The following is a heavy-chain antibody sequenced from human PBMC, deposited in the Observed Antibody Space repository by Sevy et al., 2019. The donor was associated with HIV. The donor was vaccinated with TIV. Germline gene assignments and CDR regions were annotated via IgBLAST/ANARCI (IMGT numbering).Heavy chain of an antibody. CDR3: ANGRISEGGFYFGLDV. CDR2: INYNSGHV. Sequence: GGSLRLSCATCGLNFDHYGMHWVRQSPEKGLEWVAGINYNSGHVGYGDSVKGRFTIYRDNTKESLYREMTSLKTEDTAVYYCANGRISEGGFYFGLDVWGQGTTVTVSS. D-gene: IGHD6-25*01. V-gene: IGHV3-9*01. J-gene: IGHJ6*02. CDR1: GLNFDHYG.